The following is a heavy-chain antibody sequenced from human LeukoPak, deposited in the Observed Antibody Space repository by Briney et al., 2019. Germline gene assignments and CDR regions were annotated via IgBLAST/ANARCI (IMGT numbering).Heavy chain of an antibody. CDR2: INHSGST. D-gene: IGHD2-15*01. Sequence: PSETLSLTCAVYGGSFSGYYWSWVRQPPGKGLEWIGEINHSGSTNYNPSLKSRVTISVDTSKNQFSLKLSSVTAADTAVYYCASRDHCSGGSCYVHWGQGTLVTVSS. CDR3: ASRDHCSGGSCYVH. V-gene: IGHV4-34*01. CDR1: GGSFSGYY. J-gene: IGHJ4*02.